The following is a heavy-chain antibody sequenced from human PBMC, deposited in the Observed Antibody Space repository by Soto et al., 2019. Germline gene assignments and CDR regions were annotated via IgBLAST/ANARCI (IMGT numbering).Heavy chain of an antibody. CDR3: TTDSYSTMIEVRFEY. CDR2: IKSKALGGTT. Sequence: GSLRLSCEASCFAFSNAWVNGVLQSPLNWLEWVGRIKSKALGGTTDFAAPVRGRFAITRDDSRNMAYMQMNSLNTEDTAVYYCTTDSYSTMIEVRFEYWGHGTLVTVS. D-gene: IGHD3-22*01. V-gene: IGHV3-15*07. J-gene: IGHJ4*01. CDR1: CFAFSNAW.